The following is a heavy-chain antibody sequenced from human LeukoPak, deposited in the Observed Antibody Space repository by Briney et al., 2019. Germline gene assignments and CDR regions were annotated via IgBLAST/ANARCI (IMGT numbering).Heavy chain of an antibody. CDR1: GFTFSRYS. D-gene: IGHD3-22*01. CDR2: ISTSPNYI. J-gene: IGHJ4*02. Sequence: GGSLRLSRAASGFTFSRYSMNWVRQAPGKGLEWVSSISTSPNYIYYADSVKGRFTISRDNARKSLYLEMNSLRADDTAVYYCARDDGAYYDSSGNDYWGQGTLVTVSS. CDR3: ARDDGAYYDSSGNDY. V-gene: IGHV3-21*01.